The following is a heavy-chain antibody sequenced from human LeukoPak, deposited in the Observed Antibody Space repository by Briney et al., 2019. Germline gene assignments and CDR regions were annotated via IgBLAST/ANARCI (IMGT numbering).Heavy chain of an antibody. V-gene: IGHV4-4*07. Sequence: RASETLSLTCTVSGASIGSFYWVWIRQPAGKVLEWIGRLYNGGDTNYSPSLRSRVTMPVDTSKNQFSLKLKSVTAADTAVYYCARGVEASGVGFYAFDIWGQGTMVTVSS. D-gene: IGHD6-13*01. J-gene: IGHJ3*02. CDR1: GASIGSFY. CDR2: LYNGGDT. CDR3: ARGVEASGVGFYAFDI.